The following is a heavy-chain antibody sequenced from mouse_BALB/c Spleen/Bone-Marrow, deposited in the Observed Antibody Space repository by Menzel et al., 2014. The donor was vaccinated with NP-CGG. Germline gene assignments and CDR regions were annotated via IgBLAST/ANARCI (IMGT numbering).Heavy chain of an antibody. CDR3: ARYGSSPYAMDY. Sequence: EVKLVESGGGLVKPGGSLKLSCAASGFTFSDYYMYWVRQTPEKRLEWVATISDGGSYTYYPDSVKGRFTISRDNAKNNQYLQMSGLKSEDTAMYYCARYGSSPYAMDYWGQGTSVTVSS. J-gene: IGHJ4*01. CDR2: ISDGGSYT. V-gene: IGHV5-4*02. CDR1: GFTFSDYY. D-gene: IGHD1-1*01.